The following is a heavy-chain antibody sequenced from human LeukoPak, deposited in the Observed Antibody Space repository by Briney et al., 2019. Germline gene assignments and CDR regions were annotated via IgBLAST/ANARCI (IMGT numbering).Heavy chain of an antibody. CDR3: ARGRVSGSYFAY. CDR1: GFTFSSYA. D-gene: IGHD1-26*01. V-gene: IGHV3-30-3*01. Sequence: GGSLRLSCAASGFTFSSYATHWVRQAPGKGLEWVAVISYDGSNKYYADSVEGRFTISRDNSKNTLYLQMNSLRAEDTAVYYCARGRVSGSYFAYWGQGTLVTVSS. CDR2: ISYDGSNK. J-gene: IGHJ4*02.